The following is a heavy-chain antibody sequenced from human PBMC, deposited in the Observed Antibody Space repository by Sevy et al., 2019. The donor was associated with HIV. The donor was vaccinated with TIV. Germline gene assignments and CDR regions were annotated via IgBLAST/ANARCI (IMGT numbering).Heavy chain of an antibody. Sequence: GGSLRLSCAASGFTFSSYGMHWVRQAPGKGLEWVALIWYDGSNKYYADSVKGLFTISRDNSKNTLYLQMYSLGAEDTAVYYCVSGAYYYESRTENFDYWGQGTLVTVSS. J-gene: IGHJ4*02. V-gene: IGHV3-33*01. CDR1: GFTFSSYG. D-gene: IGHD3-22*01. CDR2: IWYDGSNK. CDR3: VSGAYYYESRTENFDY.